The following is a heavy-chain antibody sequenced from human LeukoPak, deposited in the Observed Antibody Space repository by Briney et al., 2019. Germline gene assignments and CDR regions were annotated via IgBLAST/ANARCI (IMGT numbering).Heavy chain of an antibody. V-gene: IGHV4-34*01. Sequence: PSETLSLTCAVYGGSFSGYYWSWIRQPPGKGLEWIGEINHSGSTNYNPSLKSRVTISVDTSKNQFSLKLSSVTAADTAVYYCARVHYDSSGYYYAWFDPWGQGTLVIVSS. J-gene: IGHJ5*02. CDR1: GGSFSGYY. D-gene: IGHD3-22*01. CDR2: INHSGST. CDR3: ARVHYDSSGYYYAWFDP.